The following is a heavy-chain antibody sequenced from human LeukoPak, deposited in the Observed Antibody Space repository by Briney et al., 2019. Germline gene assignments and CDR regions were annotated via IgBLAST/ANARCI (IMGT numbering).Heavy chain of an antibody. Sequence: SETLSLTCTVPGGSISSSSYYWGWIRQPPGKGLEWIGSIYYSGNTYYSPSLKSRVTISVDTSKNQFSLKLSSVTAADTAVYFCARGPDSSGYYYFDYWGQGTLVTVSS. CDR2: IYYSGNT. CDR3: ARGPDSSGYYYFDY. J-gene: IGHJ4*02. D-gene: IGHD3-22*01. V-gene: IGHV4-39*01. CDR1: GGSISSSSYY.